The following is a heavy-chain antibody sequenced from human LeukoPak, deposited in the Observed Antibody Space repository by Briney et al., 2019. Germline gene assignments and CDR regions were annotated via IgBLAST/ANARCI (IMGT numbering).Heavy chain of an antibody. Sequence: PSETLSLTCTVSGGSISSYYWSWIRQPSGKGLEWIGYIYYSGSTKYNPSLKSRVTISVDTSKNQFSLKLSSVTAADTAVYYCARGVAVAQKGDYFDYWGQGTLVTVSS. CDR1: GGSISSYY. CDR2: IYYSGST. CDR3: ARGVAVAQKGDYFDY. J-gene: IGHJ4*02. V-gene: IGHV4-59*01. D-gene: IGHD6-19*01.